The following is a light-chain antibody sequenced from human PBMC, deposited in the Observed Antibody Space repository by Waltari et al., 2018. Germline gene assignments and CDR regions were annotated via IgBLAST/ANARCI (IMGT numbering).Light chain of an antibody. CDR1: TSDIGGHTF. Sequence: HSALTQPPSASGSPGQSVTISCTGTTSDIGGHTFVSWYQQHPGKAPKLIIYEVTKRPSGVPDRISASKSGNTASLTVSGPQADDEADYHCSSYTGSDWVFGGGTKLTVL. V-gene: IGLV2-8*01. CDR2: EVT. CDR3: SSYTGSDWV. J-gene: IGLJ3*02.